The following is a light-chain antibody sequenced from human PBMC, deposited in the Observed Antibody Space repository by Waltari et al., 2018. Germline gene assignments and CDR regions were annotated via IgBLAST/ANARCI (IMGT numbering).Light chain of an antibody. Sequence: DIVMTQSPATLSVSPGDRATLSCRASQSVSSNLVWYQQKPGQAPRPLIYGASTRATGFPARFSGSGSGTEFTLTISSLQSEDFAVYYCQQYNNWPPYTFGQGTKLEI. CDR1: QSVSSN. V-gene: IGKV3-15*01. CDR2: GAS. CDR3: QQYNNWPPYT. J-gene: IGKJ2*01.